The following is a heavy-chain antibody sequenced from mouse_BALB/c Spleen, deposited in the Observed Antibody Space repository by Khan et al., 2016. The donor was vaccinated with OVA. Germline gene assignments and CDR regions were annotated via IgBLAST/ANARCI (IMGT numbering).Heavy chain of an antibody. CDR3: ARRDYAMDY. Sequence: QVQLQQSGAELVRPGTSVKVSCKASGYAFTNYLIEWVKQRPGQGLEWIGVINPGSGGTNYNEKFKGKATLTADKSSSTAYMQLSSLTSDDSAVYFWARRDYAMDYWGQGTSVTVSS. CDR2: INPGSGGT. V-gene: IGHV1-54*01. J-gene: IGHJ4*01. CDR1: GYAFTNYL.